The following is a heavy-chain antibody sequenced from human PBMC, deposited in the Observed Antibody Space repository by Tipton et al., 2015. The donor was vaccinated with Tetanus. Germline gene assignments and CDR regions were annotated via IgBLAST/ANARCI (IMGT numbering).Heavy chain of an antibody. CDR1: GGSFSGYY. D-gene: IGHD6-13*01. J-gene: IGHJ5*02. CDR3: AREVAAPGTNWFDP. CDR2: IDHHGSS. V-gene: IGHV4-34*01. Sequence: TLSLTCAVYGGSFSGYYWSWIRQPPGKGLEWIAEIDHHGSSSFHPPLKSRVTISVDTSKNQFSLKLSSVTAADTAVYYCAREVAAPGTNWFDPWGQGTLVTVSS.